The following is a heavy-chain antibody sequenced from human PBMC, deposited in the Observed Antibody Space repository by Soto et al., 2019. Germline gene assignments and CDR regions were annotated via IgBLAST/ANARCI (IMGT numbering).Heavy chain of an antibody. CDR2: ISSSSSYI. CDR1: GFTFSSYS. Sequence: EVQLVESGGGLVKPGGSLRLSCAASGFTFSSYSMNWVRQAPGKGLEWVSSISSSSSYIYYADSVKGRFTISRDNAKNSLYLQMNSLRAEDTAVYYCARGTLVFVAAELHWGQGTLVTVSS. V-gene: IGHV3-21*01. D-gene: IGHD6-13*01. J-gene: IGHJ4*02. CDR3: ARGTLVFVAAELH.